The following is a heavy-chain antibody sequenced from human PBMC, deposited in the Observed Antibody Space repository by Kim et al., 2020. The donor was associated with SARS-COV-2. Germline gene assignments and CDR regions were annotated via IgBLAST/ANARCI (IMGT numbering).Heavy chain of an antibody. J-gene: IGHJ6*02. CDR3: ARQGLRYFDWLLYSYYYGMDV. CDR1: GYSFTSYW. Sequence: GESLKISCKGSGYSFTSYWIGWVRQMPGKGLEWMGIIYPGDSDTRYSPSFQGQVTISADKSISTAYLQWSSLKASDTAMYYCARQGLRYFDWLLYSYYYGMDVWGQGTTVTVSS. CDR2: IYPGDSDT. V-gene: IGHV5-51*01. D-gene: IGHD3-9*01.